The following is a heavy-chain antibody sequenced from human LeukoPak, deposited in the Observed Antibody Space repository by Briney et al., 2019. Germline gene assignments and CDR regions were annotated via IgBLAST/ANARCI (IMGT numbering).Heavy chain of an antibody. J-gene: IGHJ6*02. D-gene: IGHD3-22*01. V-gene: IGHV3-30*07. Sequence: GRSLRLSCAASGFTFSNYAIHWVRQPPGKGLEWVTVISYDGSKKYYADSVKGRFTISRDNSKNTLYLQMNSLRAEDTAVYYCARDRYYYDSSGYYYDGMDVWGQGTTVTVSS. CDR2: ISYDGSKK. CDR1: GFTFSNYA. CDR3: ARDRYYYDSSGYYYDGMDV.